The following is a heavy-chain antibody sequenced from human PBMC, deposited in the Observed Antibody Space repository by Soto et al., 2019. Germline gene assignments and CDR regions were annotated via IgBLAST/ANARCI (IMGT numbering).Heavy chain of an antibody. V-gene: IGHV3-23*01. J-gene: IGHJ6*02. D-gene: IGHD3-16*02. CDR1: GFTFSSYA. Sequence: GSLRLSCAASGFTFSSYAMSWVRQAPGKGLEWVSAISGSGGSTYYADSVKGRFTISRDNSKNTLYLQMNSLRAEDTAVYYCAKGYIFEYPTSRNYYYYYGMDVWGQGTTVTVSS. CDR3: AKGYIFEYPTSRNYYYYYGMDV. CDR2: ISGSGGST.